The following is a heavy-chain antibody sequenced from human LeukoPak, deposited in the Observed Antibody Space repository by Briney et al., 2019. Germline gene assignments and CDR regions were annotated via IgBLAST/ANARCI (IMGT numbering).Heavy chain of an antibody. J-gene: IGHJ4*02. CDR1: GYTFTGYY. Sequence: ASVKVSCKASGYTFTGYYMHWVRQAPGQGLEWMGWINPNSGGTNYAQKLQGRVTMTTDTSTSTAYMELRSLRSDDTAVYYCAREGGEEGFGELCLDYWGQGTLVTVSS. CDR3: AREGGEEGFGELCLDY. CDR2: INPNSGGT. D-gene: IGHD3-16*01. V-gene: IGHV1-2*02.